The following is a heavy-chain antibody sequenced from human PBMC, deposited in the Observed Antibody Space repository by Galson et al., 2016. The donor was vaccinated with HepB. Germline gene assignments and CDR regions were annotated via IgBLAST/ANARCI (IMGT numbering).Heavy chain of an antibody. CDR1: GFTLSSYG. Sequence: SLRLSCAASGFTLSSYGMHWVRQAPGKGLEWVAVIWYDGSNKYYADSVKGRFTISRDNSKNTLYLQMNSLRAEDTAVYYCARDVEQWVYHGMDVWGQGTTVTVSS. V-gene: IGHV3-33*01. D-gene: IGHD6-19*01. J-gene: IGHJ6*02. CDR2: IWYDGSNK. CDR3: ARDVEQWVYHGMDV.